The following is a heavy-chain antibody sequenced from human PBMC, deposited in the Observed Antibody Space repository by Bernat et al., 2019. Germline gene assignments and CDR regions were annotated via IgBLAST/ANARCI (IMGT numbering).Heavy chain of an antibody. CDR3: AREGDIVATIIDY. J-gene: IGHJ4*02. CDR1: GGSISSSSYY. CDR2: IYYSGST. D-gene: IGHD5-12*01. V-gene: IGHV4-39*02. Sequence: QLQLQESGPGLVKPSETLSLTCTVSGGSISSSSYYCGWIRQPPGKGLEWIGSIYYSGSTYYNPSLKSRVTISVDTSKNQFSLKLSSVTAADTAVYYCAREGDIVATIIDYWGQGTLVTVSS.